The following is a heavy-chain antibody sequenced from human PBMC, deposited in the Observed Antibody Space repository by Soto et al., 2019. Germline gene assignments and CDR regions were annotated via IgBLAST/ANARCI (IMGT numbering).Heavy chain of an antibody. D-gene: IGHD2-15*01. CDR2: INAGNGNT. CDR3: ARDLGGWPDY. J-gene: IGHJ4*02. Sequence: QVQLVQSGAEVKKPGASVKVSCKASGYTFTSYAMHWVRQAPGKRLEWMGWINAGNGNTKYSQKFQGRVTITRDTSPSTAYMELSSLRSEDTAVYSCARDLGGWPDYWGQGTLVTVSS. V-gene: IGHV1-3*01. CDR1: GYTFTSYA.